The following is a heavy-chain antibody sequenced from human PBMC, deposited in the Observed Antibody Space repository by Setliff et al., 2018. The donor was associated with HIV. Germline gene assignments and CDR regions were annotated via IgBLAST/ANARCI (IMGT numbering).Heavy chain of an antibody. V-gene: IGHV1-2*02. CDR1: GYTFTSYH. D-gene: IGHD6-19*01. J-gene: IGHJ4*02. CDR2: INPNNGGS. CDR3: ARGDPYSSDLFIDY. Sequence: ASVKVSCKTSGYTFTSYHLHWLRQAPGQGLEWVGWINPNNGGSTYAQNFQGRVTMTGDTSISTVFMEVRSLRSDDTAVYYCARGDPYSSDLFIDYWGQGTRDTVS.